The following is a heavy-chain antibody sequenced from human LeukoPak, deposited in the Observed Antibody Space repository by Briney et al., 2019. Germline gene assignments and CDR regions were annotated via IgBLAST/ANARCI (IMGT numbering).Heavy chain of an antibody. J-gene: IGHJ4*02. D-gene: IGHD3-10*01. CDR1: GYTFTGYY. CDR3: AREHYGSGSYLGY. V-gene: IGHV1-2*02. CDR2: INPNSGGT. Sequence: ASVKVSCKASGYTFTGYYMHWVRQASGQGLEWMGWINPNSGGTNYAQKFQGRVTMTRDTSISTAYMELSRLRSDDTAVYYCAREHYGSGSYLGYWGQGTLVTVSS.